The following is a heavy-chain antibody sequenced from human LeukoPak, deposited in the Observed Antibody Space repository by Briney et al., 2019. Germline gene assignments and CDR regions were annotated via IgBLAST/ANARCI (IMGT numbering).Heavy chain of an antibody. D-gene: IGHD3-3*02. CDR1: GYDFTGHC. CDR3: AREVLVYGLDV. J-gene: IGHJ6*04. Sequence: GASVKVSCKASGYDFTGHCIHWVRQAPGQGLEWMGWINPSSGVTIYTQKFQGRVTMTRDTAISTAYMELRRLKSDDTAVYYCAREVLVYGLDVWGNGTTVIVSA. CDR2: INPSSGVT. V-gene: IGHV1-2*02.